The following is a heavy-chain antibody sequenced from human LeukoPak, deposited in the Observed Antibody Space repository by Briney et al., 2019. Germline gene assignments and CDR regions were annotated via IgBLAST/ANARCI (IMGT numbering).Heavy chain of an antibody. CDR2: ISWNSGSI. Sequence: PGRSLRLSCAASGFTFDDYAMHWVRQAPGKGLEWVSGISWNSGSICYADSVKGRFTISRDNAKNSLYLQMNRLRAEDTALYYCAKSCSSTSCPIDYWGQGTLVTISS. D-gene: IGHD2-2*01. J-gene: IGHJ4*02. CDR1: GFTFDDYA. V-gene: IGHV3-9*01. CDR3: AKSCSSTSCPIDY.